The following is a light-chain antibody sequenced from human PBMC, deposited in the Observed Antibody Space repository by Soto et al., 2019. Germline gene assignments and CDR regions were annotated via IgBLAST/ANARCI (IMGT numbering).Light chain of an antibody. Sequence: EIVLTQSPGTLSLSPGERATLSCRAIQSISSGYLAWYQQKPGQAPRLLIYGASSRATGIPDRFSGSGSETDFTLTISRLEPEDFAVYYCQQYNNWPFITFGQGTRLEIK. CDR1: QSISSGY. CDR2: GAS. CDR3: QQYNNWPFIT. V-gene: IGKV3-20*01. J-gene: IGKJ5*01.